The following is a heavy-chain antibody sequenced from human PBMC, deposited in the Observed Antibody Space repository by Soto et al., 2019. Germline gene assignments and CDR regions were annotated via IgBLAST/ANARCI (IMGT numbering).Heavy chain of an antibody. J-gene: IGHJ6*03. Sequence: GGSLRLSCAASGFTFSSYAMSWVRQAPGKGLEWVSAISGSGGSTYYADSVKGRFTISRDNSKNTLYLQMNSLRAEDTAVYYCAKEGCSGGSCYHELYYYYYMDVWGKGTTVTVSS. CDR3: AKEGCSGGSCYHELYYYYYMDV. CDR1: GFTFSSYA. CDR2: ISGSGGST. V-gene: IGHV3-23*01. D-gene: IGHD2-15*01.